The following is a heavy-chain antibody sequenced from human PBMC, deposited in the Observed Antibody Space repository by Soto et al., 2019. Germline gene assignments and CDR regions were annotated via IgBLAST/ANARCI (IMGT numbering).Heavy chain of an antibody. CDR1: GYTFTGYY. J-gene: IGHJ6*02. D-gene: IGHD3-16*01. V-gene: IGHV1-2*04. CDR3: ASAVGSENYYYYGMDV. Sequence: QVQLVQSGAEVKKPGASVKVSCKASGYTFTGYYMHWVRQAPGQGLERMGWINPNSGGTNYAQKFQGWVTMTRDTSISTAYMELSRLRSDDTAVYYCASAVGSENYYYYGMDVWGQGTTVTVSS. CDR2: INPNSGGT.